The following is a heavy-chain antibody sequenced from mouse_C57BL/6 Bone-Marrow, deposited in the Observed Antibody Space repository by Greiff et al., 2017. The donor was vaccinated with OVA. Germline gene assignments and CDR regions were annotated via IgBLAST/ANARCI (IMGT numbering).Heavy chain of an antibody. V-gene: IGHV1-55*01. CDR3: AREDYYGSSHFDY. CDR2: LYPGSGST. D-gene: IGHD1-1*01. CDR1: GYTFTSYW. J-gene: IGHJ2*01. Sequence: QVQLQQPGAELVKPGASVKMSCKASGYTFTSYWITWVKQRPGQGLEWIGDLYPGSGSTNYNEKFKSKATLTVDTSSSTAYMQLSSLTSEDSAVYYCAREDYYGSSHFDYWGQGTTLTVSS.